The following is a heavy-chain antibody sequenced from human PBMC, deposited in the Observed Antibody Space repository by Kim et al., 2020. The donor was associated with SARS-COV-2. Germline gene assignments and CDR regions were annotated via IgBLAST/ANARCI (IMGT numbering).Heavy chain of an antibody. D-gene: IGHD3-10*02. J-gene: IGHJ5*02. Sequence: TSYHPALESRVTISVDTSKNQFSLKLSSVTAADTAVYYCARLYVSNWFDPWGQGTLVTVSS. CDR2: T. V-gene: IGHV4-39*01. CDR3: ARLYVSNWFDP.